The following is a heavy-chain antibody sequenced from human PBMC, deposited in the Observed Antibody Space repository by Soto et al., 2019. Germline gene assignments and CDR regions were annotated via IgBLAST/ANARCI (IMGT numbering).Heavy chain of an antibody. CDR3: ARAASGWLIDY. Sequence: QVQLVESGGGVVQPGRSLRLSCAASGFTFSNYGMHWVRQAPGKGLEWVAVIWYDGSNKYYADSVKGRFTISRDNSKNTLFLQMNSLRAEDTAVYYCARAASGWLIDYWGQGTLVTVSS. V-gene: IGHV3-33*01. J-gene: IGHJ4*02. CDR1: GFTFSNYG. D-gene: IGHD6-19*01. CDR2: IWYDGSNK.